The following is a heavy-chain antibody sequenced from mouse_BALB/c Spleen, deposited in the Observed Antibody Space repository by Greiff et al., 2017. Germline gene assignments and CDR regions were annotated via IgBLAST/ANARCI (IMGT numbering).Heavy chain of an antibody. CDR3: ARRAYYGNPFDY. CDR1: GFTFSSFG. CDR2: ISSGSSTI. J-gene: IGHJ2*01. D-gene: IGHD2-10*01. V-gene: IGHV5-17*02. Sequence: EVQLVESGGGLVQPGGSRKLSCAASGFTFSSFGMHWVRQAPEKGLEWVAYISSGSSTIYYADTVKGRFTISRDNPKNTLFLQMTSLRSEDTAMYYCARRAYYGNPFDYWGQGTTLTVSS.